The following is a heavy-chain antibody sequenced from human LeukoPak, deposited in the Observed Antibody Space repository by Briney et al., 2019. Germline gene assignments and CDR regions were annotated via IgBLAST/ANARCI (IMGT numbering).Heavy chain of an antibody. Sequence: GGSLTLSCAASGFTFSNYAMSWVRQAPGKWLEWVSTITGSGGSTYYADSVKGRFTISRDNSKNTLYLQMNSLRAEDTAVYYCAKEGKTRNWNYYQAKPVYWGQGTLVTVSS. V-gene: IGHV3-23*01. CDR1: GFTFSNYA. CDR2: ITGSGGST. CDR3: AKEGKTRNWNYYQAKPVY. D-gene: IGHD1-7*01. J-gene: IGHJ4*02.